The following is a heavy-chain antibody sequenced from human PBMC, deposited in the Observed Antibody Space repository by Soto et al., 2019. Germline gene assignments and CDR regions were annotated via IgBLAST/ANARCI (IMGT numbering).Heavy chain of an antibody. CDR1: GYTFTSYA. D-gene: IGHD6-19*01. J-gene: IGHJ4*02. Sequence: GASVKVSCKASGYTFTSYAMHWVRQAPGQRLEWMGWINAGNGNTKYSQKFQGRVTITRDTSASTAYMELSSLRSEDTAVYYCARGLAVAGTWVYFDYWGQGTLVTVSS. CDR3: ARGLAVAGTWVYFDY. CDR2: INAGNGNT. V-gene: IGHV1-3*01.